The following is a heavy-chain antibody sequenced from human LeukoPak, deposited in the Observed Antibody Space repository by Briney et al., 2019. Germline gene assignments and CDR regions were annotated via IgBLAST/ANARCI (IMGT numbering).Heavy chain of an antibody. V-gene: IGHV4-59*11. CDR3: ARAGGYSYGYYYYYYMDV. Sequence: SETLSLTCTVSGGSISSHYWSWIRQPPGKGLEWVGYIYYSGSTNYNPSLESRVTISVDTSKNQFSLKLSSVTAADTAVYYCARAGGYSYGYYYYYYMDVWGKGTTVTVSS. J-gene: IGHJ6*03. CDR1: GGSISSHY. D-gene: IGHD5-18*01. CDR2: IYYSGST.